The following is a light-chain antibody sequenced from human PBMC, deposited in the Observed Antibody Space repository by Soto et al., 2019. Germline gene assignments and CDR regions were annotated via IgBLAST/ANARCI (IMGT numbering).Light chain of an antibody. CDR2: SAS. V-gene: IGKV1-39*01. CDR1: QSISSY. CDR3: QQSYSTPLT. J-gene: IGKJ4*01. Sequence: DIQLTQSPSSLSASVGDRVTITCRASQSISSYLNWYQQTPGNVPKLLIFSASSVQSGVPSRFSGSGSGRYFTLTISSLQPEDFATYYCQQSYSTPLTFGGGTKVEI.